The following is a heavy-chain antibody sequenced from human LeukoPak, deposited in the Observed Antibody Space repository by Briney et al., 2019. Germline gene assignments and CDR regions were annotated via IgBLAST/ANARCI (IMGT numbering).Heavy chain of an antibody. CDR2: ISYDGSNK. CDR1: GFTFSSYG. V-gene: IGHV3-30*03. Sequence: GGSLRLSCAASGFTFSSYGMHWVRQAPGKGLEWVAVISYDGSNKYYADSVKGRFTISRDNSKNTLYLQMNSLRAEDTAVYYCAREAVVVVAAYDYWSQGTLVTVSS. CDR3: AREAVVVVAAYDY. J-gene: IGHJ4*02. D-gene: IGHD2-15*01.